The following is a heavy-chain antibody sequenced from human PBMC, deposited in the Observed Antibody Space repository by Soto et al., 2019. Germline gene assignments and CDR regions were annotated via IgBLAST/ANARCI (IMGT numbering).Heavy chain of an antibody. V-gene: IGHV3-30-3*01. CDR1: GFTFSSYA. J-gene: IGHJ6*02. CDR3: ARRAKRAYGMDV. Sequence: QVQLVESGGGVVQPGRSLRLSCAASGFTFSSYAMHWVRQAPGKGLEWVAVISYDGSNKYYADSVKGRFTISRDNSKNTLDLQMNSVRAEDTAVYSCARRAKRAYGMDVWGQGTTVTVSS. CDR2: ISYDGSNK.